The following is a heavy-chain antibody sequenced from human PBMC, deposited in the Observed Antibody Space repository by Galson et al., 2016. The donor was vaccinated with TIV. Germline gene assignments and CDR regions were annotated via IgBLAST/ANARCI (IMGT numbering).Heavy chain of an antibody. J-gene: IGHJ3*02. V-gene: IGHV6-1*01. D-gene: IGHD2-2*01. CDR3: TRAAGKNGASCYATCETFDI. CDR1: GDSVSSDSAA. CDR2: TYYRSRWYY. Sequence: AISGDSVSSDSAAWNWVRQSPSRGLEWLGRTYYRSRWYYDYKVSVKSRITINPHTSKNQFSLQLNSETPEDTAVYYYTRAAGKNGASCYATCETFDIWGQGTMVTVSS.